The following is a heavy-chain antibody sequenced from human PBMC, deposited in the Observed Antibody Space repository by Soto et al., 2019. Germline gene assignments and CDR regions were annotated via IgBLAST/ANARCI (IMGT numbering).Heavy chain of an antibody. D-gene: IGHD2-2*01. J-gene: IGHJ4*02. CDR3: ARVGNCYYGGSTSCYAAAYDS. Sequence: EVQLVESGGGLVQPGGSLRLSCAASGFDFSSYWMHWVRQVPGKGLVWVSRMNIEGGTTDYADSVKGRFTISRDNAKNVLYLQMNSLRVEDTAVYYCARVGNCYYGGSTSCYAAAYDSWGQGTLVTVSS. V-gene: IGHV3-74*01. CDR1: GFDFSSYW. CDR2: MNIEGGTT.